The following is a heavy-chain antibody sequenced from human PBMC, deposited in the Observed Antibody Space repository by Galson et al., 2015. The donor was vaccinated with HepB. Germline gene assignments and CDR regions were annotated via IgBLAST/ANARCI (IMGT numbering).Heavy chain of an antibody. D-gene: IGHD1-7*01. CDR3: ARDLLSWNYVGYYYYGMDV. Sequence: SLRLSCAASGFTFSSYSMNWVRQAPGKGLEWVSYISSSSSTIYYADSVKGRFTISRHNAKNSLYLQMNSLRDEDTAVYYCARDLLSWNYVGYYYYGMDVWGQGTTVTVSS. V-gene: IGHV3-48*02. CDR2: ISSSSSTI. CDR1: GFTFSSYS. J-gene: IGHJ6*02.